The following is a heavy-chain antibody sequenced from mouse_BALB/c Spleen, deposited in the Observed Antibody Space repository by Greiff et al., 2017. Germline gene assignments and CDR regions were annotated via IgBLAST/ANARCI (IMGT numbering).Heavy chain of an antibody. V-gene: IGHV5-15*02. CDR2: ISNLAYSI. CDR1: GFTFSDYG. Sequence: EVKLMESGGGLVQPGGSRKLSCAASGFTFSDYGMAWVRQAPGKGPEWVAFISNLAYSIYYADTVTGRFTISRENAKNTLYLEMSSLRSEDTAMYYCARDRYDVRAMDYWGQGTSVTVSS. CDR3: ARDRYDVRAMDY. D-gene: IGHD2-14*01. J-gene: IGHJ4*01.